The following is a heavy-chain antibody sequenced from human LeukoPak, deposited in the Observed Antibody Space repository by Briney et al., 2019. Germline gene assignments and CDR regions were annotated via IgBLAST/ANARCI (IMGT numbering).Heavy chain of an antibody. CDR2: IFSNDEK. Sequence: KRSGPVLVKPTETLSLTCTVSDFSVNNDFMGVSWVRQPPGKALEWLAYIFSNDEKSYSPSLRSRLTISKDTSKSQVVLIMTDTDPADTATYYTYDVWGRGTMVTVSS. J-gene: IGHJ2*01. CDR1: DFSVNNDFMG. V-gene: IGHV2-26*01. CDR3: YDV.